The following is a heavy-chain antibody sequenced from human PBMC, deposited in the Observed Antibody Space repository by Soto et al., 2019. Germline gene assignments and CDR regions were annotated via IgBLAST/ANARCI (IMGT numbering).Heavy chain of an antibody. D-gene: IGHD1-26*01. CDR2: IVVGSGNT. CDR1: GFTFTSSA. V-gene: IGHV1-58*02. Sequence: SVKVSCKASGFTFTSSAMQWVRQARGQRLEWIGWIVVGSGNTNYAQKFQERVTITRDMSTSTAYMELSSLRSEDTAVYYCAADRGVGATGYYYYGMDVWGQGTTVTVSS. J-gene: IGHJ6*02. CDR3: AADRGVGATGYYYYGMDV.